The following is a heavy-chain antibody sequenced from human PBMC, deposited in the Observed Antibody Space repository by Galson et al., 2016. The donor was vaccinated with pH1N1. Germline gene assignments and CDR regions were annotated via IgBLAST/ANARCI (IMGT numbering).Heavy chain of an antibody. J-gene: IGHJ4*02. Sequence: TLSPTCTVSGASVRHSQYYCWSWARQPPGKGLEWIGYIYYSGNTYYNPSLKSRVSISIDTSKSHFSLALSSATAADTAFYSCARPFVWTPFDSWGPGALVTVSS. CDR2: IYYSGNT. CDR1: GASVRHSQYYC. V-gene: IGHV4-31*03. CDR3: ARPFVWTPFDS. D-gene: IGHD3-9*01.